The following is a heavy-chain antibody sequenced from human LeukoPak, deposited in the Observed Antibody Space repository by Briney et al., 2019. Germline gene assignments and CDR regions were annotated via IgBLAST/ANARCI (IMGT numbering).Heavy chain of an antibody. D-gene: IGHD4-11*01. Sequence: SDTLSLICTVCGASNSSYYCSCIRHPAGKGREWLGRIYTSGSTNYNPSLRGRAALSVDKCKHQFSLKLTSEPTARPAVTLCARDYSNYVVWFDPWGRGTPVTVSS. CDR1: GASNSSYY. CDR2: IYTSGST. CDR3: ARDYSNYVVWFDP. V-gene: IGHV4-4*07. J-gene: IGHJ5*02.